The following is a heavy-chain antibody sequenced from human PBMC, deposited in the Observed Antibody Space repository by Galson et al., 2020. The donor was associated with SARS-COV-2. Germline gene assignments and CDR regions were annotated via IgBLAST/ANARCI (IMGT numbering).Heavy chain of an antibody. V-gene: IGHV3-21*01. CDR3: ARDLPTQPGC. CDR2: ISSSYRYI. J-gene: IGHJ4*02. Sequence: GESLKFSCAASGFTFSNYDMNWVRQAPGKGLEWVSSISSSYRYIYYADSVKGRFTISRDNAKNSLFLQMNSLRVDDTAVYYCARDLPTQPGCWGQGTLVTVSS. D-gene: IGHD6-19*01. CDR1: GFTFSNYD.